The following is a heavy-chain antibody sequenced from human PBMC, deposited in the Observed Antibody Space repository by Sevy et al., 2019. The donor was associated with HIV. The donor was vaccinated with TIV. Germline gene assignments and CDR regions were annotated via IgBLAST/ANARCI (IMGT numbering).Heavy chain of an antibody. D-gene: IGHD2-21*02. CDR1: GGSISSGDYY. CDR2: IYYSGST. Sequence: SETLSLTCTVSGGSISSGDYYWSWIRQPPGKGLQWIGYIYYSGSTYYNPSLKSRVTISVDTSKNQFSLKLSSVTAADTALYYCARGGKVVTATYFDYWGQGTLVTVSS. V-gene: IGHV4-30-4*01. J-gene: IGHJ4*02. CDR3: ARGGKVVTATYFDY.